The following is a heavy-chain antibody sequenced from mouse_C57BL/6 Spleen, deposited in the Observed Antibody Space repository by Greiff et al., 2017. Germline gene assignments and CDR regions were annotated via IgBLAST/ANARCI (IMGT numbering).Heavy chain of an antibody. Sequence: DVKLQESGPGLVKPSQSLSLTCFVTGYSITSGYYWNWIRQFPGNKLEWMGYISYDGSNNYNPSLKNRISITRDTSKNQFFLKLNSVTTEDTATYYCASDPYYDGYLYYFDYWGQGTTLTVSS. J-gene: IGHJ2*01. V-gene: IGHV3-6*01. D-gene: IGHD2-3*01. CDR1: GYSITSGYY. CDR3: ASDPYYDGYLYYFDY. CDR2: ISYDGSN.